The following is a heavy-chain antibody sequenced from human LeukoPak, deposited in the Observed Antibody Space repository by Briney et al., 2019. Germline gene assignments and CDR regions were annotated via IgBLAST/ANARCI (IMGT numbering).Heavy chain of an antibody. CDR3: ARAFSGYDFDYSYYMDV. J-gene: IGHJ6*03. V-gene: IGHV3-21*01. Sequence: GGSLRLSCAASGFTFSSYSMNWVRQAPGKGLEWVSSISSSSSYIYYADSVKGRFTISRDNAKNSLYLQMNSLRAEDTAVYYCARAFSGYDFDYSYYMDVWGKGTTVTVSS. CDR2: ISSSSSYI. CDR1: GFTFSSYS. D-gene: IGHD5-12*01.